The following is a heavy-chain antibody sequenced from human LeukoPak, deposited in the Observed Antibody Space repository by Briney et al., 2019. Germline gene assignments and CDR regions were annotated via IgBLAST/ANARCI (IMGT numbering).Heavy chain of an antibody. CDR2: SSSNGSNI. J-gene: IGHJ4*02. D-gene: IGHD2-21*02. CDR1: GLTFSSYE. V-gene: IGHV3-48*03. CDR3: ARGVTPYY. Sequence: PGGSLRLSCAASGLTFSSYEMNWVRQAPGKGLEWVSYSSSNGSNIYYAESVKGRFTISRDNAQNSLYLQMNSLRAEDTAVYYCARGVTPYYWGQGTLVTVSS.